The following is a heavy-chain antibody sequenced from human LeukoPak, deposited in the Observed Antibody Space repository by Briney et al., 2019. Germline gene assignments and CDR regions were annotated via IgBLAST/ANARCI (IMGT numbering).Heavy chain of an antibody. CDR3: ARDLGDYVGYDAFDI. D-gene: IGHD4-17*01. Sequence: GGSLTLSCAASGFTFSSYEMNWVPQAPGKGLEWLSYITGSGSKKYHADSVKGRFNISRDNAKNSLDLQMDSLRAEDTAVYYCARDLGDYVGYDAFDIWGQGTMVSVSS. CDR2: ITGSGSKK. J-gene: IGHJ3*02. CDR1: GFTFSSYE. V-gene: IGHV3-48*03.